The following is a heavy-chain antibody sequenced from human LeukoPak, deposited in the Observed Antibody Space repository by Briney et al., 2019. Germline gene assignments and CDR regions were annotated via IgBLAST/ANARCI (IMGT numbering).Heavy chain of an antibody. J-gene: IGHJ4*02. D-gene: IGHD3-3*01. Sequence: SGPTLVKPTQTLTLTCTFSGFSLSTSGVGVGWIRQPPGKALEWLALIYWNDDKCYSPSLESRLTITKDTSKNQVVLTMTNMDPVDTATYYCAHVLYYDFWSGSLYFDYWGQGTLVTVSS. CDR3: AHVLYYDFWSGSLYFDY. V-gene: IGHV2-5*01. CDR2: IYWNDDK. CDR1: GFSLSTSGVG.